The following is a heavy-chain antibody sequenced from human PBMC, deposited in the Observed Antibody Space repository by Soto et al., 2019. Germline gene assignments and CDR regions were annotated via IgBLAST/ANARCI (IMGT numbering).Heavy chain of an antibody. D-gene: IGHD6-6*01. CDR1: GGTFSSYA. J-gene: IGHJ6*02. Sequence: QVQLVQSGAEVKKPGSSVKVSCKASGGTFSSYAISWVRQAPGQGLEWMGGIIPIFGTANYAQKFQGRVTITADESTRTAYMELRSLRSEDTAVYYCASHGLRAARRDYYYYGMDVWGQGTTFTVSS. CDR3: ASHGLRAARRDYYYYGMDV. V-gene: IGHV1-69*12. CDR2: IIPIFGTA.